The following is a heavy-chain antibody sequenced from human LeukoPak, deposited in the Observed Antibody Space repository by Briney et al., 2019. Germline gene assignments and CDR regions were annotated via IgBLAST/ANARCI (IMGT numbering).Heavy chain of an antibody. Sequence: ASVKVSCKASGYTLTNYGITWVRQAPGQGLEWMGWISPYDGNTNYAQKLQGRVTLTTDTSTRTAYMELRSLRSDDTAVYYCARGGGLFYYVLGSFFDYLGQGTL. V-gene: IGHV1-18*01. CDR3: ARGGGLFYYVLGSFFDY. CDR2: ISPYDGNT. CDR1: GYTLTNYG. J-gene: IGHJ4*02. D-gene: IGHD3-16*01.